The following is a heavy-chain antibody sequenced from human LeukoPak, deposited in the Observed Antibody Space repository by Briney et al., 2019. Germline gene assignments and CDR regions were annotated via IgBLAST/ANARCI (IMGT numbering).Heavy chain of an antibody. CDR2: IKTKANNYAT. V-gene: IGHV3-73*01. D-gene: IGHD2-8*01. CDR3: IRNSNGLYWFDP. CDR1: GFAFSGSF. Sequence: GGSLRLSCAASGFAFSGSFIHLVRQASGKGLEWVVRIKTKANNYATAYAASVQGRFTISRDDSRTTAYLQMNSLKTEDTAVYYCIRNSNGLYWFDPWGQGTLVTVSS. J-gene: IGHJ5*02.